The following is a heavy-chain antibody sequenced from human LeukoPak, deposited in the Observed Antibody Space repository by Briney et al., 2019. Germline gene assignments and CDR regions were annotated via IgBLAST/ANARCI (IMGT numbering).Heavy chain of an antibody. Sequence: ASVKVSCKVSGYTLTELSMHWVRQAPGKGLEWMGGFDPEDGETIYAQKFQGRVTMTEDTSTDTAYMELSSLRFEDTAVYYCATVRGGGPYYYDSSGYYFGWGQGTLVTVSS. J-gene: IGHJ4*02. CDR1: GYTLTELS. D-gene: IGHD3-22*01. V-gene: IGHV1-24*01. CDR2: FDPEDGET. CDR3: ATVRGGGPYYYDSSGYYFG.